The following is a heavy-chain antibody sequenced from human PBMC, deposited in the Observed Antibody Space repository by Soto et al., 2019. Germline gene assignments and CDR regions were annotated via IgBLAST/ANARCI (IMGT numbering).Heavy chain of an antibody. CDR1: GGSIGHYY. Sequence: ETLSLICTVSGGSIGHYYWSWIRQPAGKGLEWIGRIQASGGTLYNPSLNGRVTVSVDTSKSQFSLKLTSLSAADTAIYYCARDLAPPPYNWFDPCGQGTLVPVSS. CDR3: ARDLAPPPYNWFDP. CDR2: IQASGGT. J-gene: IGHJ5*02. V-gene: IGHV4-4*07.